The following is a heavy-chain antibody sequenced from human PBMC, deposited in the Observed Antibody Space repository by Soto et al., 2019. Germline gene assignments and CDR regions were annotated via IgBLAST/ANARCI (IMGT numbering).Heavy chain of an antibody. D-gene: IGHD3-3*01. CDR1: GFTFDDYA. CDR3: AKGFYYVFWSGYDY. V-gene: IGHV3-9*01. J-gene: IGHJ4*02. CDR2: ISWNSGSI. Sequence: EVQLVESGGGLVQPGRSLRLSCAASGFTFDDYAMHWVRQAQGKGLEWVSGISWNSGSIGYADSVKGRFTISRDNAKNYLYLQMNSLRAEDTALYYCAKGFYYVFWSGYDYWGQGTLVTVSS.